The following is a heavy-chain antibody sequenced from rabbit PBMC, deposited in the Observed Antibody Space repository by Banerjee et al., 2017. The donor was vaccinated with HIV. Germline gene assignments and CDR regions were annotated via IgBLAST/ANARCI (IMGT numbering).Heavy chain of an antibody. CDR1: GFDISNYV. V-gene: IGHV1S45*01. J-gene: IGHJ4*01. CDR2: INTNSGNA. Sequence: QEQLEESGGGLVTPGGNMTLTCTASGFDISNYVMCWVRQAPGKGLEWIACINTNSGNAVYASWAKGRFTISKTSSTTVTLQMTSLTAADTATYFCARDLTGVTGWNFNLWGPGTLV. D-gene: IGHD7-1*01. CDR3: ARDLTGVTGWNFNL.